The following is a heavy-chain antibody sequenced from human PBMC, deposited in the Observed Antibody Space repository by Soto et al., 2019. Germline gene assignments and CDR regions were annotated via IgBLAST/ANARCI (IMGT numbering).Heavy chain of an antibody. CDR1: GFTFRNYA. CDR2: ISGSGRNT. D-gene: IGHD3-10*01. CDR3: AKDLNGSGSFTSYYHYGMDG. J-gene: IGHJ6*02. Sequence: EVQMLESGGGLVHPGGSLRLSCAASGFTFRNYAMNWVRQAPGKGLEWVSSISGSGRNTYYADSVKGRLTISRDSSKNTLYLQMNSLRVEDTGVYYCAKDLNGSGSFTSYYHYGMDGWGQGTTVTVSS. V-gene: IGHV3-23*01.